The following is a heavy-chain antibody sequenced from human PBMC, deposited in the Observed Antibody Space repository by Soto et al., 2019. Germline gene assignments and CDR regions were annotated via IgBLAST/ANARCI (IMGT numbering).Heavy chain of an antibody. CDR1: GFTFGNYA. V-gene: IGHV3-23*01. CDR2: LSGSGGTR. CDR3: ARDRVESGYPEYSQH. D-gene: IGHD3-22*01. Sequence: PGGSLRLSCAASGFTFGNYAMSWVGQAPGKGLEWVSSLSGSGGTRYHADSVKGRFTISRDNSKNTVYLQMDSLRAEDTAVYYCARDRVESGYPEYSQHWDQGTLVTVSS. J-gene: IGHJ1*01.